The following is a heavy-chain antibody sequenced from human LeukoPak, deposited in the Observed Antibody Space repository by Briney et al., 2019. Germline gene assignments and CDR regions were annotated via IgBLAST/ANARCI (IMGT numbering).Heavy chain of an antibody. V-gene: IGHV4-38-2*02. Sequence: SETLSLTCTVSGFSVSNNYYWGWIRQPPGKGLEWIGTIYHSGSTYYNPSLKSRVTISVDTSKNQFSLKLSSVTAADTAMYYCARVWFGEHSHMDVWGRGTTVTVSS. CDR1: GFSVSNNYY. CDR3: ARVWFGEHSHMDV. CDR2: IYHSGST. D-gene: IGHD3-10*01. J-gene: IGHJ6*03.